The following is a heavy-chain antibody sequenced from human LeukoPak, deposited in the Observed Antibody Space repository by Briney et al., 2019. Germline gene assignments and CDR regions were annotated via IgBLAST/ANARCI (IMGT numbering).Heavy chain of an antibody. CDR1: GGSFSGYY. CDR2: INHSGST. D-gene: IGHD3-22*01. CDR3: AGYYYDSSGYYTFEY. V-gene: IGHV4-34*01. Sequence: PSETLSLTCAVYGGSFSGYYWSWIRQPPGKGLEWIGEINHSGSTNYNPSLKSRVTISVDTSKKQFSLKLSSLTAADTAVYYCAGYYYDSSGYYTFEYWGQGTLVTVSS. J-gene: IGHJ4*02.